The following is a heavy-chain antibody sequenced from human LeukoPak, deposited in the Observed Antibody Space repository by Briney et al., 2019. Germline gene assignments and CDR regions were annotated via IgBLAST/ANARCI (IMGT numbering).Heavy chain of an antibody. D-gene: IGHD3-9*01. J-gene: IGHJ4*02. Sequence: GGSLRLSCAASGFTFSDHYMSWIRQSPGKGLEYISYISSSGRTIYYADSVKGRFTISRDNAKNSLYLQMNSLRAEDTAVYYCARDILRLNFDYWGQGTLVTVSS. CDR3: ARDILRLNFDY. CDR2: ISSSGRTI. V-gene: IGHV3-11*04. CDR1: GFTFSDHY.